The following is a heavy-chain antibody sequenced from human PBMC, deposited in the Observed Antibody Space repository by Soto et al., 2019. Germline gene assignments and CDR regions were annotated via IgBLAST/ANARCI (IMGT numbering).Heavy chain of an antibody. CDR2: ISGGGAK. J-gene: IGHJ6*02. CDR3: AKPLTASNFRLDV. CDR1: GFTFNSYF. D-gene: IGHD7-27*01. Sequence: EGSLRLSCTASGFTFNSYFMSWVRQAPGEGLEWISAISGGGAKYYSDSVKGRFTISRDNSNNTLYLQMNSLRADDTAVYYCAKPLTASNFRLDVWGHGTRVTVSS. V-gene: IGHV3-23*01.